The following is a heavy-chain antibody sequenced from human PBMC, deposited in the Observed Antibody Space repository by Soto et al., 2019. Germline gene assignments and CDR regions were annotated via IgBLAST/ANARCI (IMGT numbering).Heavy chain of an antibody. Sequence: QVQLQESGPGRVKPSETLSLTCTVSGGSISSYYWSWIRQPPGKGLEWNGYIYYSGSTNYNPALKGRATISVDTSEDQFSLRLGSVTAADTAVYYCAREFVAGAFDFWGQGTMVTVSS. CDR2: IYYSGST. CDR1: GGSISSYY. V-gene: IGHV4-59*01. D-gene: IGHD5-12*01. CDR3: AREFVAGAFDF. J-gene: IGHJ3*01.